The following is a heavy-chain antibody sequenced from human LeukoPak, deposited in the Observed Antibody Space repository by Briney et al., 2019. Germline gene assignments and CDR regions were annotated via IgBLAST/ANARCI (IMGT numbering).Heavy chain of an antibody. V-gene: IGHV4-59*08. J-gene: IGHJ3*02. CDR2: IYYSGST. CDR1: GGSISSYH. Sequence: SETLSLTCTVSGGSISSYHWSWIRQPAGKGLEWIGYIYYSGSTNYNPSLKSRVTISVDTSKNQFSLKLSSVTAADTAVYYCARRCDWLSDAFDIWGQGTMVTVSS. CDR3: ARRCDWLSDAFDI. D-gene: IGHD3-9*01.